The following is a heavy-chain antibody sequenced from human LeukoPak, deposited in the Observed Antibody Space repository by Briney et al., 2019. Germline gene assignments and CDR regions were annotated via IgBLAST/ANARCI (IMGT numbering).Heavy chain of an antibody. CDR3: ARPAVGSNGLDY. D-gene: IGHD4-23*01. CDR2: ISSGSSI. CDR1: GFTFSSYS. J-gene: IGHJ4*02. V-gene: IGHV3-48*02. Sequence: GGSLRLSCAASGFTFSSYSMNWVRQAPGKGLEWVSCISSGSSIYYADSVKGRFTISRDNAKNSLYLQMNSLRDEDTAVYYCARPAVGSNGLDYWGQGILVTVSS.